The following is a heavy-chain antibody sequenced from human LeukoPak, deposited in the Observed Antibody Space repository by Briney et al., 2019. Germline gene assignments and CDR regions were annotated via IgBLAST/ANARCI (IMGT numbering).Heavy chain of an antibody. V-gene: IGHV3-30*18. D-gene: IGHD2-15*01. CDR3: AKDRQAGARASPIDY. CDR1: GFTFSSYG. J-gene: IGHJ4*02. CDR2: ISYAGSNK. Sequence: GRSLRLSSAASGFTFSSYGMHWVRQAPGQGLEGVAVISYAGSNKYYADSVKGRFTISRDNSKNTLYLQMNSLRAEDTAVYYCAKDRQAGARASPIDYWGQGTLVTVSS.